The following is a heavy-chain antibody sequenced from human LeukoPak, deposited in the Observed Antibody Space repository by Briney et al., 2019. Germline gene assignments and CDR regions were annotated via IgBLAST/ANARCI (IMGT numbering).Heavy chain of an antibody. CDR3: ARESSKDAFDI. Sequence: GGSLRLSCAASGFTVSSNYMSWVRQAPGKGLEWVSVIYSGGSTYYADSVKGRSTISRDNSKNTLYLQMNSLRAEDTAVYYCARESSKDAFDIWGQGTMVTVSS. CDR2: IYSGGST. CDR1: GFTVSSNY. V-gene: IGHV3-66*01. J-gene: IGHJ3*02.